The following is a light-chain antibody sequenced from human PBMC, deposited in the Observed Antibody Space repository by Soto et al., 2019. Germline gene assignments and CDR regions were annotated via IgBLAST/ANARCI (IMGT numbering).Light chain of an antibody. CDR3: QQYGSSPPYT. CDR1: HNVSSTY. Sequence: EIVLTQSPGTLSLSPGERATLSCRASHNVSSTYLAWYQQKPGQAPRLLIYGASSRATGIPDRFSGSGSGTDVTLTISRLEPEDFAVYYCQQYGSSPPYTFGQGTKLEIK. CDR2: GAS. J-gene: IGKJ2*01. V-gene: IGKV3-20*01.